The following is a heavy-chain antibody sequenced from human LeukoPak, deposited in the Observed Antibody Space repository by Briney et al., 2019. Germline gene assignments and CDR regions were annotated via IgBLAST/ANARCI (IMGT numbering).Heavy chain of an antibody. CDR2: ISGSGGPT. CDR1: GFTFSSYA. D-gene: IGHD3-22*01. CDR3: ARGVDYYDSSGTIDY. V-gene: IGHV3-23*01. Sequence: GGSLRLSCAASGFTFSSYAMSWVRQAPGKGLEWVSAISGSGGPTYYADSVKGRFTISRDNSKNTLSLQMNSLRAEDTAAYYCARGVDYYDSSGTIDYWGQGTLVTVSS. J-gene: IGHJ4*02.